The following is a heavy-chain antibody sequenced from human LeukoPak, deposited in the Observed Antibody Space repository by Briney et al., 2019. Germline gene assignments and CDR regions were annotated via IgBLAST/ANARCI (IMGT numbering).Heavy chain of an antibody. CDR1: GGSISSGSYY. CDR3: ARSRPQLPLDY. CDR2: IYTSGST. J-gene: IGHJ4*02. Sequence: SETLSLTCTVSGGSISSGSYYWSWIRQPAGKGLEWIGRIYTSGSTNYNPSLKSRVTISVDTSKNQFSLKLSSVTAADTAVYYCARSRPQLPLDYWGQGTLVTVSS. D-gene: IGHD2-2*01. V-gene: IGHV4-61*02.